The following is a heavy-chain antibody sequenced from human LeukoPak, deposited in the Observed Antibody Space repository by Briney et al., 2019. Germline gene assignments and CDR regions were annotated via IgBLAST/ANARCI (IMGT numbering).Heavy chain of an antibody. CDR3: AAHSSSWPFVT. D-gene: IGHD6-13*01. V-gene: IGHV3-53*05. CDR2: IYSGGST. CDR1: GFTVSSNY. Sequence: GGSLRLSCAASGFTVSSNYMSWVRQAPGKGLEWVSVIYSGGSTYYADSVKGRFTISRDNSKNTMYVQMNSLRPEDTAVYYRAAHSSSWPFVTWGQGTLVTVSS. J-gene: IGHJ5*02.